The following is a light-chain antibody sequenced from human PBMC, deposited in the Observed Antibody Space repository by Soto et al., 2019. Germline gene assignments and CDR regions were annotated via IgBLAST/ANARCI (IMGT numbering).Light chain of an antibody. V-gene: IGLV1-40*01. CDR1: SSNIGAGYD. CDR3: QSYDSSLSGYV. CDR2: CTS. Sequence: QSVLTQPPSVSGAPGQRVTISCTGSSSNIGAGYDVHWYQQLPGTAPKLLIDCTSNRPSGVPDLFAGSKSGTSASLAITGLQAEDEADYYCQSYDSSLSGYVFGTGTKLTVL. J-gene: IGLJ1*01.